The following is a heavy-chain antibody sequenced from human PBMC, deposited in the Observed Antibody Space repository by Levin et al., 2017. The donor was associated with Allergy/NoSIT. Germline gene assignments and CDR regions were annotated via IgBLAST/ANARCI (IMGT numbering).Heavy chain of an antibody. CDR1: GFTFGNRA. CDR3: AKGNTIFGVGRLDF. CDR2: ISGSGEDT. D-gene: IGHD3-3*01. Sequence: LSLTCAASGFTFGNRAMAWVRQAAGKGLEWVSGISGSGEDTHYADSVKGRFTISRDNVKNTLFLQMNSLRVEDTATYYCAKGNTIFGVGRLDFWGQGTLVTVSS. V-gene: IGHV3-23*01. J-gene: IGHJ4*02.